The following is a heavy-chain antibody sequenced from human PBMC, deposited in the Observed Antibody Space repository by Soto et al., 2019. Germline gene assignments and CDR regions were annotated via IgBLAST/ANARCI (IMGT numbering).Heavy chain of an antibody. D-gene: IGHD4-17*01. Sequence: QITLKESGPTLVRPAQPLTLTCAFSGFSLTTYDMGVAWIRQPPGKALEWLALIYWDDDKRYSLSLTDRLAVSKDTSRNQVGLTITNLDPRDTATYCCAHAGDYDLLTFDHWGPAILVTVPS. CDR1: GFSLTTYDMG. J-gene: IGHJ5*02. CDR2: IYWDDDK. V-gene: IGHV2-5*02. CDR3: AHAGDYDLLTFDH.